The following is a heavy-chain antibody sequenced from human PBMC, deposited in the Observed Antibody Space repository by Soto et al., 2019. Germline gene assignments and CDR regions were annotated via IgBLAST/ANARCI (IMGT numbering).Heavy chain of an antibody. J-gene: IGHJ4*02. CDR1: EFSVSSNH. CDR2: INRGGLT. V-gene: IGHV3-53*01. Sequence: HPGGSMRLSCAASEFSVSSNHMSWVRQAPGKGLEWVSVINRGGLTYYTDSVKGRFTISRDNSKNTLYLQMNSLRAEDTAVYYCASQGYSRSADYWGQGTLVTVSS. CDR3: ASQGYSRSADY. D-gene: IGHD6-13*01.